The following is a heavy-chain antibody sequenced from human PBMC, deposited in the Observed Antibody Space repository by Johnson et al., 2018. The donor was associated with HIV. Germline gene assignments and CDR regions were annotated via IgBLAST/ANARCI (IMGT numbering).Heavy chain of an antibody. Sequence: QVQLVESGGGLVQPGGSLRLSCAASGFTFSSYAMSWVRQAPGKGLEWVAVIWYDGSNKYYADSVKGRFTISRDNSKNTLYLQMNSLRAEDTAVYYCARGEYVWGSFDIWGQGTMVTVSS. J-gene: IGHJ3*02. D-gene: IGHD3-16*01. CDR3: ARGEYVWGSFDI. CDR1: GFTFSSYA. CDR2: IWYDGSNK. V-gene: IGHV3-33*08.